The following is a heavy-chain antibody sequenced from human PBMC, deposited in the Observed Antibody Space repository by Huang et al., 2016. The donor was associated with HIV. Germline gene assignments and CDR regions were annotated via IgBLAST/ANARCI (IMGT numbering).Heavy chain of an antibody. CDR1: GFSLSTSEVG. V-gene: IGHV2-5*02. CDR3: AHSAFGTSGYYFRMHFDY. CDR2: MYSDDDK. J-gene: IGHJ4*02. D-gene: IGHD3-22*01. Sequence: QITLKESGPMLVKPTQTLTLTCTFSGFSLSTSEVGVGWIRQPPGKALEWLALMYSDDDKRYRPSLKSRLTITKDTSRNHVVLTMTNMDPVDTGTYYCAHSAFGTSGYYFRMHFDYWGQGALVTVSS.